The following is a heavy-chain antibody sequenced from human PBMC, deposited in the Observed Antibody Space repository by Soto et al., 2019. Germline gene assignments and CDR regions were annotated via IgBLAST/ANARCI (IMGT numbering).Heavy chain of an antibody. CDR3: ARDTSYILVVPAANSHYYYYYMDV. Sequence: PGGSLRLSCAASGFTFSSYSMNWVRQAPGKGLEWVSSISSSSSYIYYADSVKGRFTISRDNAKKSLYLQMNSLRAEDKAVYYCARDTSYILVVPAANSHYYYYYMDVWGKGTTVTVSS. CDR2: ISSSSSYI. D-gene: IGHD2-2*01. J-gene: IGHJ6*03. CDR1: GFTFSSYS. V-gene: IGHV3-21*01.